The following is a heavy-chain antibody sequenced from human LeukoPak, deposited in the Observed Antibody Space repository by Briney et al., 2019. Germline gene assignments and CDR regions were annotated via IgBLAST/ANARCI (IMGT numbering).Heavy chain of an antibody. V-gene: IGHV3-30*03. CDR3: ARGREGYSSSSLY. D-gene: IGHD6-6*01. J-gene: IGHJ4*02. Sequence: PGGSLRLSCAASGFTFSNYGMHWVRQAPGKGLEWVAVISYDGSDKYYADSVKGRFTISRDNSKNTLYLQMNGLRPEDTAVYYCARGREGYSSSSLYWGQGTLVTVSS. CDR1: GFTFSNYG. CDR2: ISYDGSDK.